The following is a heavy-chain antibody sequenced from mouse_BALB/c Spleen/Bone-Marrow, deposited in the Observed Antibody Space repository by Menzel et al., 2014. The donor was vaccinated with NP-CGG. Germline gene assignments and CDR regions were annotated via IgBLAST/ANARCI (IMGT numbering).Heavy chain of an antibody. CDR1: GYAFTNYW. D-gene: IGHD1-1*01. CDR3: ARELVRGMDY. V-gene: IGHV1-54*01. J-gene: IGHJ4*01. Sequence: QVQLKQSGAELVRPGTSVKVSCKAYGYAFTNYWIEWIKQRPGQGLEWIGVITPGSGGINYNEKFKGKATLTADKSSSTAYMQLSSLTSDDSAVYFCARELVRGMDYWGQGTSVTVSS. CDR2: ITPGSGGI.